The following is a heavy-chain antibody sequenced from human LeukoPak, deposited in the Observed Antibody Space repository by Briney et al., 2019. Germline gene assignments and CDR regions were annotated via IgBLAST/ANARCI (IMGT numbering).Heavy chain of an antibody. V-gene: IGHV4-39*01. J-gene: IGHJ5*02. CDR3: ARQGAKTYYYDSSGSPNWFDP. D-gene: IGHD3-22*01. CDR2: IYYSGST. CDR1: GGSISSSSYY. Sequence: KASETLSLTCTVSGGSISSSSYYWGWIRQPPGKGLEWIGSIYYSGSTYYNPSLNSRVTISVDTSKNQFSLKLSSVTAADTAVYYCARQGAKTYYYDSSGSPNWFDPWGQGTLVTVSS.